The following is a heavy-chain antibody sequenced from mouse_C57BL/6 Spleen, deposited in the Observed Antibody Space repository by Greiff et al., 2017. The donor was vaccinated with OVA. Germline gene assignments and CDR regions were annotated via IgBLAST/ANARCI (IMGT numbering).Heavy chain of an antibody. J-gene: IGHJ4*01. CDR1: GFTFNTYA. CDR2: IRSKRRNYAT. V-gene: IGHV10-3*01. Sequence: GGGLVQPKGSLKLSCAASGFTFNTYAMHWVRQAPGKGLEWAARIRSKRRNYATYYAESEKDIFTIFRDDSQSMLYLQMNNLKTEDTAMYYCVKDCGNYRAMDYWGQGTSVTVSS. D-gene: IGHD2-1*01. CDR3: VKDCGNYRAMDY.